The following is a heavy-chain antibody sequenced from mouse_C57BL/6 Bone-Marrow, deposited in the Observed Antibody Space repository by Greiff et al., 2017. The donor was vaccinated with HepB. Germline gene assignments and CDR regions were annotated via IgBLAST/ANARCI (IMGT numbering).Heavy chain of an antibody. V-gene: IGHV5-4*01. D-gene: IGHD2-3*01. J-gene: IGHJ2*01. CDR1: GFTFSSYA. CDR2: ISDGGGYT. CDR3: ARESRWLAYYFDY. Sequence: EVQVVESGGGLVKPGGSLKLSCAASGFTFSSYAMSWVRQTPEKRLEWVATISDGGGYTYYPDNVKGRFTISRDNAKDNLYLQMGHLKCEDTAMDYCARESRWLAYYFDYWGQGTTLTVSS.